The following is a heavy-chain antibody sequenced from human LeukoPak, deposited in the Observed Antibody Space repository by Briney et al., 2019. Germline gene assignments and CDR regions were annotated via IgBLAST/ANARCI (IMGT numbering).Heavy chain of an antibody. CDR1: GFTFSSYW. CDR2: INSDGSST. Sequence: TGGSLRLSCAASGFTFSSYWMHWVRQAPGKGLVWVSRINSDGSSTSYADSVKGRFTISRDNSKNTLYLQMNSLRAEDTAVYYCARDALSVGDYYYYYMDVWGKGTTVTVSS. D-gene: IGHD3-16*01. CDR3: ARDALSVGDYYYYYMDV. V-gene: IGHV3-74*01. J-gene: IGHJ6*03.